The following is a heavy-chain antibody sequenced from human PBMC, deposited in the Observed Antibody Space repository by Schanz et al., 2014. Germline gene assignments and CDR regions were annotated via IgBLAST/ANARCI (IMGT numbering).Heavy chain of an antibody. CDR2: ISYDGSKK. Sequence: VQLVESGGGVVQPGRSLRLSCAASGFMFSSYGMHWVRQAPGKGLEWVGVISYDGSKKSYADSVKGRFTISRDNSNKTVDLQMNSLRAEDTAVYYCVRVSFADPRLYRGMDRDIDYWGQGTLXTVSS. CDR3: VRVSFADPRLYRGMDRDIDY. D-gene: IGHD5-18*01. V-gene: IGHV3-33*08. J-gene: IGHJ4*02. CDR1: GFMFSSYG.